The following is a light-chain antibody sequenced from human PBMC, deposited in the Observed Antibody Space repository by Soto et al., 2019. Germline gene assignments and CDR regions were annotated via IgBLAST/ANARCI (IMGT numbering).Light chain of an antibody. CDR2: HAS. CDR1: QSISHW. CDR3: QQRNVWPTIT. Sequence: DIQMTQSPSTLPASLGDRVTITCGASQSISHWLAWYQQKPGTAPKLLIYHASTLESGVPSRFSGSGSGTEFTLTINSLEPEDFAVYYCQQRNVWPTITFRQGTRLEIK. J-gene: IGKJ5*01. V-gene: IGKV1-5*01.